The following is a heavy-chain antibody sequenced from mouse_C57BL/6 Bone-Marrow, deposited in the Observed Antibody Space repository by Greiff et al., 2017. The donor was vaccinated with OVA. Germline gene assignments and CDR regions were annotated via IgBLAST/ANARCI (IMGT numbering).Heavy chain of an antibody. CDR2: IYPGDGDT. V-gene: IGHV1-82*01. Sequence: VKLQQSGPELVKPGASVKISCKASGYAFSSSWMNWVKQRPGKGLEWIGRIYPGDGDTNYNGKFKGKATLTADKSSSTAYMQLSSLTSEDSAVYFCAVITTVPYWYFDVWGTGTTVTVSS. J-gene: IGHJ1*03. CDR3: AVITTVPYWYFDV. CDR1: GYAFSSSW. D-gene: IGHD1-1*01.